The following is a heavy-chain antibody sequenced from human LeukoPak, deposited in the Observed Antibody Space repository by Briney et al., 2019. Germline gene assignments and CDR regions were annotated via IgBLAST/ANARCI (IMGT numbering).Heavy chain of an antibody. Sequence: PGGSLRLSCSVSGFTFSTYVMHWVRQAPGKGLEYVSAISSNGDNTYYADSVKGRFTISRDNSKNTLYLQMSSLRADDTAVYYCVRGRGYWGQGNLVTVSS. V-gene: IGHV3-64D*06. CDR2: ISSNGDNT. J-gene: IGHJ4*02. CDR3: VRGRGY. CDR1: GFTFSTYV.